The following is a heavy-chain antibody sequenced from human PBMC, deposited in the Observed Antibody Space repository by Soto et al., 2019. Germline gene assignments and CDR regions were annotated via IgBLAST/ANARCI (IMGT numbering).Heavy chain of an antibody. CDR3: ARGYDSSGYYRYFDY. D-gene: IGHD3-22*01. Sequence: SETLSLTCTVSGGSISSYYWSWIRQPPGKGLEWIGYIYYSGSTNYNPSLKSRVTISVDTSKNQFSLKLSSVTAADTAVYFCARGYDSSGYYRYFDYWGQGTLVTVSS. CDR2: IYYSGST. V-gene: IGHV4-59*01. CDR1: GGSISSYY. J-gene: IGHJ4*02.